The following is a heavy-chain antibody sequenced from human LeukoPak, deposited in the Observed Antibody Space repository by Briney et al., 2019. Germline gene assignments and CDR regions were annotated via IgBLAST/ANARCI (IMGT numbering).Heavy chain of an antibody. D-gene: IGHD2-15*01. CDR1: GGSVSTYY. CDR3: ASTSGYCSGGNCYSAFDY. J-gene: IGHJ4*02. CDR2: IYYSGST. Sequence: SETLSLTCTVSGGSVSTYYWNWIRQPPGKGLEWIGYIYYSGSTNYNPSLKSRLTISVDTSNNQSSLKLSSVTAADTCVYDCASTSGYCSGGNCYSAFDYWGQGTLVTVSS. V-gene: IGHV4-59*02.